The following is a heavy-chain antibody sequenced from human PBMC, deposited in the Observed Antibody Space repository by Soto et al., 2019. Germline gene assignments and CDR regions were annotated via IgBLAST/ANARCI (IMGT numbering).Heavy chain of an antibody. D-gene: IGHD6-19*01. J-gene: IGHJ4*02. CDR2: ISYDGSNK. CDR1: GFTFSSYA. CDR3: ARETIAVAGTGFDY. Sequence: VQVLESGGGLAQPGGSLRLSCAASGFTFSSYAMHWVRQAPGKGLEWVAVISYDGSNKYYADSVKGRFTISRDNSKNTLYLQMNSLRAEDTAVYYCARETIAVAGTGFDYWGQGTLVTVSS. V-gene: IGHV3-30-3*01.